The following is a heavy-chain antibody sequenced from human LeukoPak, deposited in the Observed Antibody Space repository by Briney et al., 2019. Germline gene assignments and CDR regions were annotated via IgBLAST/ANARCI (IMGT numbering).Heavy chain of an antibody. J-gene: IGHJ1*01. CDR2: IYYSGST. Sequence: SETLSLTCTVSGGSISSSSYYWGWIRQPPGKGLEWIGSIYYSGSTYYNPSLKSRVTISIDKSKNQFSLKLSSVTAADTAVYYCARGSTSSFQHWGQGTLVTVSS. CDR1: GGSISSSSYY. D-gene: IGHD2-2*01. V-gene: IGHV4-39*07. CDR3: ARGSTSSFQH.